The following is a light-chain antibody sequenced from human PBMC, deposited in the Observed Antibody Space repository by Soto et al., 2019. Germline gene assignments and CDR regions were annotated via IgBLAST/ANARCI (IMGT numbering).Light chain of an antibody. Sequence: EIVLTQSPGTLSLSPGERATLSCRASQSGSSSYLAWYQQKPGQAPRLLIYGASRRGTGIPDSFSGSGSGTNLTLTISRLETEAFAVYYCQTSSSSKYTLRHRTK. J-gene: IGKJ2*01. CDR1: QSGSSSY. V-gene: IGKV3-20*01. CDR3: QTSSSSKYT. CDR2: GAS.